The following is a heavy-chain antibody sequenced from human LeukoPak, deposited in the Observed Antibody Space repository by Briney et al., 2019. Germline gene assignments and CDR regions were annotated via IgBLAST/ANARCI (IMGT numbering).Heavy chain of an antibody. V-gene: IGHV3-15*01. J-gene: IGHJ4*02. D-gene: IGHD5-24*01. CDR1: GFTFSSAW. CDR2: FKSKTDGGTT. CDR3: TTDRRWLQPYFDY. Sequence: GGSLRLSCAASGFTFSSAWMSWVRKAPGKGLEWVGRFKSKTDGGTTDYAAPVKGRFTISRDDSKNTLYLQMNSLKTEDTAVYYCTTDRRWLQPYFDYWGQGTLVTVSS.